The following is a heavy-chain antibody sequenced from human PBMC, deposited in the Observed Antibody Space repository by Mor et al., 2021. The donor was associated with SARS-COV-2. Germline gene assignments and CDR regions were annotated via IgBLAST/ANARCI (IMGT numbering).Heavy chain of an antibody. CDR1: SYG. Sequence: SYGMHWVRQAPGKGLEWVAVISYDGSNKYYADSVKGRFTISRDNSKNTLYLQMNSLRAEDTAVYYCAKDPVRSRNYSDYWGQG. CDR2: ISYDGSNK. J-gene: IGHJ4*02. CDR3: AKDPVRSRNYSDY. D-gene: IGHD1-26*01. V-gene: IGHV3-30*18.